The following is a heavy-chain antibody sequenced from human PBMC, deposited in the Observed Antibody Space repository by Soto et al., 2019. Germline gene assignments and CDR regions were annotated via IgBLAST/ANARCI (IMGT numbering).Heavy chain of an antibody. Sequence: ASVKVSCKASGYTLTSYDINWVRQATGQGLEWMGWMNPNSGNTGYAQKFQGRVTMTRNTSISTAYMELSSLRSEDTAVYYCARVPAAIDYYYYYMDVWGKGTTVTVSS. CDR2: MNPNSGNT. CDR1: GYTLTSYD. D-gene: IGHD2-2*01. CDR3: ARVPAAIDYYYYYMDV. V-gene: IGHV1-8*01. J-gene: IGHJ6*03.